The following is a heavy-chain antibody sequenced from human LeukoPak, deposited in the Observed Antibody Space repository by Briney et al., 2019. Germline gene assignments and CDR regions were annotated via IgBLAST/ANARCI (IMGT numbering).Heavy chain of an antibody. CDR2: IIPIFGTA. CDR3: ARGIVESTEYPYNWFDP. D-gene: IGHD2/OR15-2a*01. Sequence: SVKVSCEACGGPFSSYAISWVRQAPGQGLEWMGGIIPIFGTANYAQKFQGRVTITTDESTSTAYMELSSLRSEDTAVYYCARGIVESTEYPYNWFDPWGQGTLVTVSS. J-gene: IGHJ5*02. V-gene: IGHV1-69*05. CDR1: GGPFSSYA.